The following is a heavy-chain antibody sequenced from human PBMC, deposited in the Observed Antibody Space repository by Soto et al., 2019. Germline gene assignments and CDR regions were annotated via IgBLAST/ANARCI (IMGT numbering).Heavy chain of an antibody. CDR1: GGSLSSYY. V-gene: IGHV4-59*08. Sequence: SETLSLTCTVSGGSLSSYYWSWIRQPPGKGLEWIGYIYYSDSTYYNPSLKSRITISVDTSKNQFSLKLSSVTAADTAVYYCARGPGDGRISYWGQGTLVTVSS. J-gene: IGHJ4*02. D-gene: IGHD1-26*01. CDR2: IYYSDST. CDR3: ARGPGDGRISY.